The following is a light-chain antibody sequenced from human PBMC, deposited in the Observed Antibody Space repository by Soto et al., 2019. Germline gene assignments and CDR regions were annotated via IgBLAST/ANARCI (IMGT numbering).Light chain of an antibody. Sequence: QSALTQPPSVSGAPGHRVTISCTGSSYNIGAGYDVHWYQQLPGTAPKLLIYGNSNRPSGVPDRFSGSKSGTSASLAITGLQAEDEADYYCQSYDSSLSGYVFGTGTKVTVL. CDR2: GNS. J-gene: IGLJ1*01. V-gene: IGLV1-40*01. CDR3: QSYDSSLSGYV. CDR1: SYNIGAGYD.